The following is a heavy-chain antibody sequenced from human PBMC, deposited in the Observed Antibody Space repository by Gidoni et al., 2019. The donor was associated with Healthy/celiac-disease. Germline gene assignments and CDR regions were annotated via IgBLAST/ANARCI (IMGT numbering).Heavy chain of an antibody. CDR2: ISGSGGST. CDR3: AKDLAVVVPAAVYYYYGMDV. CDR1: GFTFSSYA. Sequence: EVQLLESVGGLVQPGGSLRLSCAASGFTFSSYAMSWVRQAPGNGLEWVSAISGSGGSTYYADSVKVRFTISRDNSKNTLYLQINSLRAEDTAVYYCAKDLAVVVPAAVYYYYGMDVWGQGTTVTVSS. J-gene: IGHJ6*02. V-gene: IGHV3-23*01. D-gene: IGHD2-2*01.